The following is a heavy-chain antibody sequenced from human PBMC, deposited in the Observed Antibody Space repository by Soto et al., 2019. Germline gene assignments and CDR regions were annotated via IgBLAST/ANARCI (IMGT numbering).Heavy chain of an antibody. V-gene: IGHV3-11*06. CDR2: VSSSSSYT. J-gene: IGHJ4*02. CDR1: GFTFSDYY. CDR3: ARERIAVADIDY. D-gene: IGHD6-19*01. Sequence: GGSLRLSCAASGFTFSDYYMSWIRQAPGKGLEWVPYVSSSSSYTDYADSVKGRFTISRDNAKNSLYLQMNSLRAEDTAVYYCARERIAVADIDYWGQGTLVTVSS.